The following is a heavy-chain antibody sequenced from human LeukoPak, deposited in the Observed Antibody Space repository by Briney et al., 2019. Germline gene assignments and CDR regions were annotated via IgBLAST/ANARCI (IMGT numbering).Heavy chain of an antibody. V-gene: IGHV4-34*01. J-gene: IGHJ4*02. D-gene: IGHD3-3*01. CDR1: GGSISSYH. CDR2: INHSGST. CDR3: ARRGLRFLEWLLAEAYYFDY. Sequence: ASETLSLTCTVSGGSISSYHWSWIRQPPGKGLEWIGEINHSGSTNYNPSLKSRVTISVDTSKNQFSLKLSSVTAADTAVYYCARRGLRFLEWLLAEAYYFDYWGQGTLVTVSS.